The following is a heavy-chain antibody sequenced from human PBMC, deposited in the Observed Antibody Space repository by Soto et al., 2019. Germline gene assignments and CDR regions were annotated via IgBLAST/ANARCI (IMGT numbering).Heavy chain of an antibody. J-gene: IGHJ4*02. CDR1: RYTLTIYW. CDR3: ARPANTVADHFDL. CDR2: IYPSDSDT. V-gene: IGHV5-51*01. D-gene: IGHD4-17*01. Sequence: GESLKISCHVSRYTLTIYWIGWVRQMPGKGLEWMGIIYPSDSDTRYSPSFQGQVTISADQSINTAYLQWDSLKASDTAIYYCARPANTVADHFDLWGQGTPVTVSS.